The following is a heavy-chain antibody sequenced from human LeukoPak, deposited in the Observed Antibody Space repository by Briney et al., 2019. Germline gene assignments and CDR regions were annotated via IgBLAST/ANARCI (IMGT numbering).Heavy chain of an antibody. V-gene: IGHV4-59*12. Sequence: SETLSLTCTVSGGSISSYYRSWIRQPPGKGLEWIGYIYYSGSTNYNPSLKSRVTISVDTSKNQFSLKLSSVTAADTAVYYCARGGYSYGYGHWGQGTLVTVSS. CDR2: IYYSGST. J-gene: IGHJ4*02. CDR1: GGSISSYY. CDR3: ARGGYSYGYGH. D-gene: IGHD5-18*01.